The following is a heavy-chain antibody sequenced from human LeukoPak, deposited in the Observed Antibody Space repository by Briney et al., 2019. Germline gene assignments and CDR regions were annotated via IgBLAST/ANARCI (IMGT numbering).Heavy chain of an antibody. D-gene: IGHD3-10*01. CDR1: GFTFSSYG. Sequence: PGGSLRLSCAASGFTFSSYGMHWVRQAPGKGLEWVAFIRYDGSNKYYADSVKGRFTISRDNSKNTLYLQMNSLRAEDTAVYYCARVEILLWFGEDRGAFDIWGQGTMVTVSS. CDR2: IRYDGSNK. V-gene: IGHV3-30*02. J-gene: IGHJ3*02. CDR3: ARVEILLWFGEDRGAFDI.